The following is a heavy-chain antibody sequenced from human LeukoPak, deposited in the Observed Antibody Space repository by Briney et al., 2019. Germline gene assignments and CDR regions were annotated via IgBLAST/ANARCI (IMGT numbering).Heavy chain of an antibody. J-gene: IGHJ4*02. CDR2: IYSGGST. Sequence: GGSLRLSCAASGFTVSSNYMRWVRQAPGKGLEWVSVIYSGGSTYYADSVKGRFTISRDNSKNTLYLQMNSLRAEDTAVYYCARGFGSGSLLPFDYWGQGTLVTVSS. CDR1: GFTVSSNY. CDR3: ARGFGSGSLLPFDY. V-gene: IGHV3-66*01. D-gene: IGHD3-10*01.